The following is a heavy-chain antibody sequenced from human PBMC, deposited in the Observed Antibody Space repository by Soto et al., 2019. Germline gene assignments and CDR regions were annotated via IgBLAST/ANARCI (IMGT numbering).Heavy chain of an antibody. V-gene: IGHV3-33*01. J-gene: IGHJ4*02. Sequence: QVQLVESGGGVVQPGRSLRLSCAASGFTFSSYDMHWVRQAPGKGLEWVADIWYDGSNKYYADSVKGRFTISRDNSKNTLYLQMNSLRAADTAVYYCARDAGSLGVPLFVYWGKGPLVTVS. CDR1: GFTFSSYD. CDR3: ARDAGSLGVPLFVY. CDR2: IWYDGSNK. D-gene: IGHD6-13*01.